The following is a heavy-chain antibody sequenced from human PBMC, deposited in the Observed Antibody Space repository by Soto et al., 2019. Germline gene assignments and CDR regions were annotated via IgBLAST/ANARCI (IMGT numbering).Heavy chain of an antibody. J-gene: IGHJ4*02. CDR3: AREGPNQGLDY. CDR2: ISSSSSTI. V-gene: IGHV3-48*03. D-gene: IGHD2-2*01. Sequence: PGGSLRLSCAASGFTFSSYEMNWVRQAPGKGLEWLSYISSSSSTIYYADSVKGRFTISRDNAKNSLYLQMNSLRAEDTAVYYCAREGPNQGLDYWVQGTLVTVSS. CDR1: GFTFSSYE.